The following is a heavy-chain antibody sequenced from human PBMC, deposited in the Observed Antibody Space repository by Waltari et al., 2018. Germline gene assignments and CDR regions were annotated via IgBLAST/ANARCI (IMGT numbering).Heavy chain of an antibody. D-gene: IGHD2-15*01. CDR3: ARLSLGYCRGASGMCYKNDS. CDR1: YYSISGGYY. J-gene: IGHJ4*02. Sequence: QVQLQESGPGLVKPSETLSLTCAVSYYSISGGYYWGWIRQPPGKGLEWIGNIYHDGTTYSSPSLKRRVTISLATSETQFSLKLTSVTAADTAVYYCARLSLGYCRGASGMCYKNDSWGQGTLVTVSS. V-gene: IGHV4-38-2*01. CDR2: IYHDGTT.